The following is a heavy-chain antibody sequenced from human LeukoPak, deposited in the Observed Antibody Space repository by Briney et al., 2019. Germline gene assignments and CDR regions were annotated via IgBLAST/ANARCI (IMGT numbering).Heavy chain of an antibody. CDR3: ARDSTIFGVVVALDV. CDR1: GFTFSSYW. V-gene: IGHV3-7*01. Sequence: PGGSLRLSCAASGFTFSSYWMSWVRQAPGKGLEWVANIKQDGSEKYYVDSVKGRFTISRDNSKNTLYLQMNSLRAEDTAVYYCARDSTIFGVVVALDVWGKGTTVTVSS. D-gene: IGHD3-3*01. J-gene: IGHJ6*04. CDR2: IKQDGSEK.